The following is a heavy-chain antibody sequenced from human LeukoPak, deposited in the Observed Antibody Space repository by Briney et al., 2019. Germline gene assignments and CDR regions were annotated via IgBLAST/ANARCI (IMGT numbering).Heavy chain of an antibody. CDR2: ISAYSGNT. CDR3: ARLSELGHAIFGVVIGSSAFDI. D-gene: IGHD3-3*01. Sequence: ASVKVSCKASGYTFTSYGINWVRQAPGQGLEWMGWISAYSGNTNYAQKLQGRVTMTTDTSTSTAYMELRSLRSDDTAVYYCARLSELGHAIFGVVIGSSAFDIWGQGTMVTVSS. CDR1: GYTFTSYG. J-gene: IGHJ3*02. V-gene: IGHV1-18*01.